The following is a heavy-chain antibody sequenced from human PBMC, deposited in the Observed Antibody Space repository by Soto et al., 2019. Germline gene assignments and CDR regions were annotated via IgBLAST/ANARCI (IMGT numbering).Heavy chain of an antibody. CDR2: INHRGST. V-gene: IGHV4-34*01. CDR1: GGSFSGYY. CDR3: ARYSGYDFDY. J-gene: IGHJ4*02. D-gene: IGHD5-12*01. Sequence: SETLSLTCAVYGGSFSGYYWSWIRQPPGKGLEWIGEINHRGSTNYNPSLKSRVTISVDTSKNQFSLKLSSVTAADTAVYYCARYSGYDFDYWGQGTLVTVSS.